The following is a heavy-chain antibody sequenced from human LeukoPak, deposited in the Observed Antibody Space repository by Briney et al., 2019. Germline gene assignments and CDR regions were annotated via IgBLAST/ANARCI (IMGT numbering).Heavy chain of an antibody. J-gene: IGHJ4*02. V-gene: IGHV1-18*01. CDR3: TRDLPYSSSWESIDY. Sequence: ASVKVSCKASGYTFTSYGINWVRQAPGQGPEWMGWISAYNGNTKYAQNLQGRVTMTTDTSTSTAYMELRSLRSDDTAVYYCTRDLPYSSSWESIDYWGQGTLVTVTS. CDR1: GYTFTSYG. D-gene: IGHD6-13*01. CDR2: ISAYNGNT.